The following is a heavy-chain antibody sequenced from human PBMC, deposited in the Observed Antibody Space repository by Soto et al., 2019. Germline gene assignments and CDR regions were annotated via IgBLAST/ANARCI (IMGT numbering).Heavy chain of an antibody. D-gene: IGHD6-25*01. CDR1: GYSFTGYW. Sequence: PGESLKISCKGSGYSFTGYWIGWVRQMPGKGLEWMGIIYPGDSDTRYSPSFQGQVSISADKSISTAYVQWSSLKASDTAMCYCARGRVIAAAGLYYFYGMDVWGQGTTVTVSS. CDR3: ARGRVIAAAGLYYFYGMDV. CDR2: IYPGDSDT. J-gene: IGHJ6*02. V-gene: IGHV5-51*01.